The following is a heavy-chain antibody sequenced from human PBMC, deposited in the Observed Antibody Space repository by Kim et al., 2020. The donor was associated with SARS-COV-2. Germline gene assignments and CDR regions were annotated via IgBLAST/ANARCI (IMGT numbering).Heavy chain of an antibody. Sequence: ASVKVSCQASGYTFTSYDINWVRQATGQGLEWMGWMNPNSGNTGYAQKFQGRVTMTRNTSISTAYMELSSLRSEDTAVYYCARGGYSSSWYYYYGMDVWGQGTTVTVSS. CDR1: GYTFTSYD. J-gene: IGHJ6*02. V-gene: IGHV1-8*01. CDR2: MNPNSGNT. D-gene: IGHD6-13*01. CDR3: ARGGYSSSWYYYYGMDV.